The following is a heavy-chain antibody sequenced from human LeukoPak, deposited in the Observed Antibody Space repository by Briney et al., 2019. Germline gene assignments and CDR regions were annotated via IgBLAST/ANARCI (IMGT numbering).Heavy chain of an antibody. J-gene: IGHJ2*01. D-gene: IGHD3-10*01. CDR3: ARDRDGRITMVRGVSWYFDL. Sequence: SETLSLTCTVSGGSISSYYWSWIRQPAGKGLEWIGRIHTSGSTNYNPSLKSRVTMSVDTSKNQFSLKLSSVTAADTAVYYCARDRDGRITMVRGVSWYFDLWGRGTLVTVSS. CDR2: IHTSGST. CDR1: GGSISSYY. V-gene: IGHV4-4*07.